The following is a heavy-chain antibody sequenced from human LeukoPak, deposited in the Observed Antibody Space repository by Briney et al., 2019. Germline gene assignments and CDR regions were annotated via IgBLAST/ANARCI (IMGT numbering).Heavy chain of an antibody. D-gene: IGHD4-23*01. CDR3: ARASGGNSFSDY. CDR1: GGTFSIYA. J-gene: IGHJ4*02. Sequence: EASVKVSCKASGGTFSIYAISWVRQAPGQGLEWMGRIIPILGIANYAQKFQGRVTITADKSTSTAYMELSSLRSEDTAVYYCARASGGNSFSDYWGQGTLVTVSS. V-gene: IGHV1-69*04. CDR2: IIPILGIA.